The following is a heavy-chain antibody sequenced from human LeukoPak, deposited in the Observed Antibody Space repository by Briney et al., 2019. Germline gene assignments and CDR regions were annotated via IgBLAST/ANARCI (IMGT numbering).Heavy chain of an antibody. Sequence: SETLSLTCTVSGGSISSYYWSWIRQPAGKGLEWIGRIYISGSGSTNYNPSLKSRVTMSVDTSKNQFSLKLSSVTAADTAVYYCARVVREYQLLRYYFDYWGQGTLVTVSS. J-gene: IGHJ4*02. CDR1: GGSISSYY. V-gene: IGHV4-4*07. CDR3: ARVVREYQLLRYYFDY. CDR2: IYISGSGST. D-gene: IGHD2-2*01.